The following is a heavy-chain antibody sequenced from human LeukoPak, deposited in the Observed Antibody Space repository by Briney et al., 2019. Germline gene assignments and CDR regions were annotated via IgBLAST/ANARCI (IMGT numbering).Heavy chain of an antibody. CDR3: STSERGELLLPTFDY. J-gene: IGHJ4*02. CDR1: VYTFTIYG. CDR2: ISAYNGDR. V-gene: IGHV1-18*01. Sequence: ASVNVSFKSSVYTFTIYGISWGRQAPGQGLEWVGWISAYNGDRNYAQTLHGRGTMTTDTSTSTASIQMRSLRSAANAVYYCSTSERGELLLPTFDYWGEGTLVTVS. D-gene: IGHD1-26*01.